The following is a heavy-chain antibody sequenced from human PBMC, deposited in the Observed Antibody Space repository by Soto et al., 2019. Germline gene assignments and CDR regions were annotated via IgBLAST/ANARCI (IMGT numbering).Heavy chain of an antibody. V-gene: IGHV5-10-1*01. CDR2: IDPSDSYT. D-gene: IGHD3-10*01. CDR3: ARQGFPLVRRVMNNWCDP. Sequence: GESLKISCKGSGYSFSTYWINCVRQMPGKGLEWMGRIDPSDSYTNYSPSLQGHVTISVDKSISTAYLQWRSLKASDTAMYYCARQGFPLVRRVMNNWCDPWGQGTLVTVSS. J-gene: IGHJ5*02. CDR1: GYSFSTYW.